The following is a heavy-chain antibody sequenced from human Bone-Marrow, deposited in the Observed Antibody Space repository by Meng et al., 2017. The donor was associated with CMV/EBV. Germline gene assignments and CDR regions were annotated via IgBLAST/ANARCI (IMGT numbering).Heavy chain of an antibody. J-gene: IGHJ4*02. Sequence: SVKVSCKASGGTFSSYTISWVRQAPGQGLEWMGRIIPILGIANYAQKLQGRVTMTTDTSTSTAYMELRSLRSDDTAVYYCARVTERWDQQEVCDYWGQGTLVTVSS. CDR2: IIPILGIA. CDR1: GGTFSSYT. V-gene: IGHV1-69*02. CDR3: ARVTERWDQQEVCDY. D-gene: IGHD2-21*02.